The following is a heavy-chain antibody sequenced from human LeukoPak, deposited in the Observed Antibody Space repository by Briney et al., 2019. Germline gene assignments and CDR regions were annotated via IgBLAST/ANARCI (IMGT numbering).Heavy chain of an antibody. CDR2: INSDGSST. CDR1: GFTYSRYW. V-gene: IGHV3-74*01. J-gene: IGHJ6*02. CDR3: ARAGYGDYVNYYYYYGMDV. D-gene: IGHD4-17*01. Sequence: GGSLRLSCAASGFTYSRYWMHWVRQAPGKGLVWVSRINSDGSSTSYADSVKGRFTISRDNAKNTLYLQMNSLRAEDTAVYYCARAGYGDYVNYYYYYGMDVWGQGTTVTVSS.